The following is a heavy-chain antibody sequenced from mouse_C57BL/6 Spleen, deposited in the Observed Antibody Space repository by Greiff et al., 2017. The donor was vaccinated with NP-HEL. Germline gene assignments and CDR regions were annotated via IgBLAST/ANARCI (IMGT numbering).Heavy chain of an antibody. Sequence: QVQLQQPGAELVRPGTSVKLSCKASGYTFTSYWMHWVKQRPGQGLEWIGVIDPSDSYTNYNQKFKGKATLTVDTSSSTAYMQLSSLTSEDSAVYYCARRLVYAMDYWGQGTSVTVSS. CDR2: IDPSDSYT. CDR1: GYTFTSYW. V-gene: IGHV1-59*01. CDR3: ARRLVYAMDY. J-gene: IGHJ4*01. D-gene: IGHD3-2*02.